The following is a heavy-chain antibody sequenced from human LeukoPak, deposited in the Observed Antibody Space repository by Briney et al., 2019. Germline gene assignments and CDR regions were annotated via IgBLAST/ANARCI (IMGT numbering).Heavy chain of an antibody. D-gene: IGHD6-19*01. CDR2: ISWNSGSI. J-gene: IGHJ4*02. Sequence: GGSLRLSCAASGFTFDDYAMHWVRQAPGKGLEWVSGISWNSGSIGYADSVKGRFTISRDNAKNSLYLQMNSLRAEDTALYYCAKAPIAVAGIVDHWGQGTLVTVSS. V-gene: IGHV3-9*01. CDR1: GFTFDDYA. CDR3: AKAPIAVAGIVDH.